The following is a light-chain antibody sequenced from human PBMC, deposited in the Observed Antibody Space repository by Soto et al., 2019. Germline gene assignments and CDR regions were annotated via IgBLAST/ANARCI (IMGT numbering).Light chain of an antibody. CDR3: QQWRT. Sequence: EIVLTQSPGTLSLSPGERATLSCRASQSVSSSYLAWYQQKPGQAPRLLLYGASSRATGIPDRFSGSGSGTDFTLTISRLEPEDFEVYYCQQWRTFGQGTKVEIK. CDR2: GAS. CDR1: QSVSSSY. J-gene: IGKJ1*01. V-gene: IGKV3-20*01.